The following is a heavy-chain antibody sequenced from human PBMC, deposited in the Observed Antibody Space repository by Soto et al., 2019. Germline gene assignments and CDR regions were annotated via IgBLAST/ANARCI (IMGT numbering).Heavy chain of an antibody. CDR2: MHHSGRT. J-gene: IGHJ4*02. CDR3: ARWVEVSLDYFDS. CDR1: GAYMRNDYYY. V-gene: IGHV4-31*03. Sequence: QVQLQESGPGLVKPSQTLSLTCTVSGAYMRNDYYYWSWVRQKPGKDLEWIGHMHHSGRTHYNPSPKSRVAVSDDTSKNQFSLYLNSVTAADTAVYYCARWVEVSLDYFDSWGQGIPVTVSS.